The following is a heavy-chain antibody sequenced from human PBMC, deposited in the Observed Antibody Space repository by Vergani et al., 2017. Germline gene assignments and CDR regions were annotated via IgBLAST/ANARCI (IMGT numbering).Heavy chain of an antibody. J-gene: IGHJ5*02. V-gene: IGHV4-59*01. D-gene: IGHD3-10*01. CDR2: MYHSGST. CDR1: GGSMSGYY. Sequence: QVRLQESGPGLVKPSETLSLTCSVSGGSMSGYYWTWIRHPPGKELEWIGYMYHSGSTTYNPSLETRVTISGDTSKNQFSLKLNAVTAADTAVYYCGRVADFYGLGSRLLDLWGQGILVTVSS. CDR3: GRVADFYGLGSRLLDL.